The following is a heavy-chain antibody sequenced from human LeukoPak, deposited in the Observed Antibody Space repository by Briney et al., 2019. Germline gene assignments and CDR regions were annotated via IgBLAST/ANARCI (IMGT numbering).Heavy chain of an antibody. Sequence: ASVKVSCKASGYSFSSYGVSWVRQAPGQGLEWMGWISAYNGNTKHAQKLQGRVTMTTDTSTSTAYMELRSLRSDDTAMYYCARDCSGGSCYSSYWGQGTLVTVSS. V-gene: IGHV1-18*01. CDR3: ARDCSGGSCYSSY. CDR2: ISAYNGNT. D-gene: IGHD2-15*01. J-gene: IGHJ4*02. CDR1: GYSFSSYG.